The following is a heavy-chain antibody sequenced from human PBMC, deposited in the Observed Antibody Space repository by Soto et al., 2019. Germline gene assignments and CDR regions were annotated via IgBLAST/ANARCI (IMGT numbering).Heavy chain of an antibody. V-gene: IGHV3-30*03. Sequence: GGSLRLSCVASGFTFNRYGMHWVRQAPGKGLEWVAEISFDGTAKYYAESVKGRFTVSRDNGNNTLHLEMNSLGAKDTAVYFCETGRSTRLDTWGQGTLVTVSS. CDR1: GFTFNRYG. J-gene: IGHJ5*02. D-gene: IGHD1-1*01. CDR2: ISFDGTAK. CDR3: ETGRSTRLDT.